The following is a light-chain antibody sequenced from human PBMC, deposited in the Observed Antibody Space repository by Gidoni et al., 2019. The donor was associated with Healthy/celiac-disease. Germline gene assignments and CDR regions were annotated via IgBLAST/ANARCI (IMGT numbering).Light chain of an antibody. J-gene: IGKJ1*01. CDR1: QSVLYSSNHKNY. CDR3: QQYYSTPRT. V-gene: IGKV4-1*01. CDR2: WAS. Sequence: DIVMTQSPDSLAVSLGERATINCKSSQSVLYSSNHKNYLAWYQQKPGQPPKLLMYWASTRESGFPDRFSGSGSGTDFTLTISSLQAEDVAVYYCQQYYSTPRTFGQGTKVEIK.